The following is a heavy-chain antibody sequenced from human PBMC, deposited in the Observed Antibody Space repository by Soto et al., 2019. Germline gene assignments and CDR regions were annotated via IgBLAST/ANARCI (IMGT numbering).Heavy chain of an antibody. J-gene: IGHJ2*01. V-gene: IGHV1-69*02. CDR2: IIPILGIA. CDR3: ARERPTVTTGYWYFDL. D-gene: IGHD4-17*01. CDR1: GGTFSSYT. Sequence: SVKVSCKASGGTFSSYTISWVRRAPGQGLEWMGRIIPILGIANYAQKFQGRVTITADKSTSTAYMELSSLRSEDTAVYYCARERPTVTTGYWYFDLGGRGTLVTVSS.